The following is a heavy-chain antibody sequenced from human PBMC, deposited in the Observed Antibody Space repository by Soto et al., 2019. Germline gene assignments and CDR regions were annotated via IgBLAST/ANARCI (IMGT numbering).Heavy chain of an antibody. Sequence: QVQLVQSGAAVKKPGSSVTVSCKASGGTLSSYTISCVRQTPGQGLEWMGGIITIFGTANYAQKFQGRVTINADEATRTAYMELSSLRSEDTAVYYCARGNHRWLQLWYFDLWGRGTLVTVSS. CDR2: IITIFGTA. CDR1: GGTLSSYT. J-gene: IGHJ2*01. V-gene: IGHV1-69*12. D-gene: IGHD5-12*01. CDR3: ARGNHRWLQLWYFDL.